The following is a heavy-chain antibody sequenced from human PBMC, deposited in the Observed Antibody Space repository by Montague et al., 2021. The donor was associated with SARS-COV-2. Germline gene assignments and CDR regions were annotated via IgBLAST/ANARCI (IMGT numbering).Heavy chain of an antibody. Sequence: PALVKPTQTLTLTCTFSGFSLSTSGVGVGWIRQPPGKALEWLALIYWDDDKRYGPSLKSRLTITKDTSKNQVVLTMTNMDPVDTATYYCARWVCSSTSCRFDYWGQGTLVTVSS. J-gene: IGHJ4*02. V-gene: IGHV2-5*05. CDR3: ARWVCSSTSCRFDY. CDR1: GFSLSTSGVG. CDR2: IYWDDDK. D-gene: IGHD2-2*01.